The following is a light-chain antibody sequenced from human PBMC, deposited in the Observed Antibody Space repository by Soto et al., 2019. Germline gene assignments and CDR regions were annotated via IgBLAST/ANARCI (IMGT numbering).Light chain of an antibody. CDR3: QQYNSWYT. CDR1: QSVRTN. J-gene: IGKJ2*01. CDR2: GAS. V-gene: IGKV3-15*01. Sequence: EIVMTQSPATLSVSPGERATLSCGASQSVRTNLAWYQQKPGQAPRLLIYGASTRATGIPARFSGSGSGTEFTLTISSLQFEDFAVYYCQQYNSWYTFGQGTKLEIK.